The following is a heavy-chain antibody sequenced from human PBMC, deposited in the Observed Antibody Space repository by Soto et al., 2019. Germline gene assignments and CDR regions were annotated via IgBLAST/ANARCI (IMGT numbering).Heavy chain of an antibody. CDR1: GYSISSGSY. D-gene: IGHD1-26*01. V-gene: IGHV4-38-2*02. CDR3: ARDLFSGTDGIDS. J-gene: IGHJ4*02. Sequence: SETLSLTCAVSGYSISSGSYWGWIRQPPGKGLEWIGSISHSGSTYYNPSLKSRVTISVDTSKNQFSLKLSSVTAADTAVYYCARDLFSGTDGIDSWGQGTLVTVSS. CDR2: ISHSGST.